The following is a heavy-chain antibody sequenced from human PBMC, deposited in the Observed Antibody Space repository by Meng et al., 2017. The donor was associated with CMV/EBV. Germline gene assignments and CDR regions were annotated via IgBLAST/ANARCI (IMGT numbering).Heavy chain of an antibody. CDR1: GFTFSSYA. CDR2: ISYDGSNK. J-gene: IGHJ4*02. Sequence: GESLKISCAASGFTFSSYAMHWVRQAPGKGLEWVAVISYDGSNKYYADSVKGRFTISRDNSKNTLYLQTNNLRAEDTAVYYCARAFGSYYYFDYWGQGTLVTVSS. V-gene: IGHV3-30-3*01. D-gene: IGHD1-26*01. CDR3: ARAFGSYYYFDY.